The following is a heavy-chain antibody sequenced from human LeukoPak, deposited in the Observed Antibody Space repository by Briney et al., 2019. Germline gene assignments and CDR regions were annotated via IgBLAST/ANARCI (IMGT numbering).Heavy chain of an antibody. Sequence: SQTLSLTCVISGESVSATGAAWNWLRQSPPRGLEWLGRTYYKSKWYNDYAVSVNSRISIDPDTSKNQFSLQLNSVTPEDTAVYYCAREEFASGHYYDSSRYYYYYYGMDVWGQGTTVTVSS. J-gene: IGHJ6*02. V-gene: IGHV6-1*01. CDR1: GESVSATGAA. CDR2: TYYKSKWYN. CDR3: AREEFASGHYYDSSRYYYYYYGMDV. D-gene: IGHD3-22*01.